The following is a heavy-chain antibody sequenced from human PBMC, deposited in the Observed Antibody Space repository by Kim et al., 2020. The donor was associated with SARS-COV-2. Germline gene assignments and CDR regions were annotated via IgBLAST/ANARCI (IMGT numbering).Heavy chain of an antibody. Sequence: ASVKVSCKASGYTFTSYGISWVRQAPGQGLEWMGWISAYNGNTNYAQKLQGRVTMTTDTSTSTAYMELRSLRSDDTAVYYCARDLGPQYSSSWSSNWFDPWGQGTLVTVSS. CDR1: GYTFTSYG. J-gene: IGHJ5*02. D-gene: IGHD6-13*01. CDR3: ARDLGPQYSSSWSSNWFDP. V-gene: IGHV1-18*04. CDR2: ISAYNGNT.